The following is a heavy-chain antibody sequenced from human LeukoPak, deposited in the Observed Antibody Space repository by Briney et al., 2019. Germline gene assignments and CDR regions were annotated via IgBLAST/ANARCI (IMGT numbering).Heavy chain of an antibody. D-gene: IGHD5-18*01. J-gene: IGHJ4*02. CDR2: ITGSGGST. V-gene: IGHV3-23*01. CDR1: GFTFSSYA. CDR3: AKDRTAMITYRLAY. Sequence: GGSLRLSCAASGFTFSSYAMSWVRQAPGKGLEWVSAITGSGGSTYYADSVKGRFTISRDNSKNTLYLQMNSLRAEDTAVYYCAKDRTAMITYRLAYWGQETLVTVSS.